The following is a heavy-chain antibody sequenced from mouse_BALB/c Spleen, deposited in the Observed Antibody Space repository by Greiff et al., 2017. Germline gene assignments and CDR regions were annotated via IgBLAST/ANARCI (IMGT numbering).Heavy chain of an antibody. CDR1: GYTFTNYW. D-gene: IGHD1-1*01. V-gene: IGHV1-63*02. CDR2: IYPGGGYT. J-gene: IGHJ1*01. CDR3: TRPYYYGSRYFDV. Sequence: VKLQESGAELVRPGTSVKISCKASGYTFTNYWLGWVKQRPGHGLEWIGDIYPGGGYTNYNAKFKGKATLTADTSSSTFYMQRSSLTSEDSVVYFCTRPYYYGSRYFDVWGAGTTVTVSS.